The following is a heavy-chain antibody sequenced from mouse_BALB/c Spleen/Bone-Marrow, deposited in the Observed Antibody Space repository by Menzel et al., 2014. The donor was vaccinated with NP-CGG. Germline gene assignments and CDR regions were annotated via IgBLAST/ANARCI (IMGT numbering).Heavy chain of an antibody. D-gene: IGHD1-1*01. CDR2: IDPANGNT. J-gene: IGHJ2*01. CDR3: AYGSSYDYFDY. CDR1: GFNIKDTY. V-gene: IGHV14-3*02. Sequence: VQLQQSGAKLVKPGASVKLSCTASGFNIKDTYMHWVKQRPEQGLEWIGRIDPANGNTKYDPKFQGKATITADTSSNTAYLQLSSLTSEDTAVYYCAYGSSYDYFDYWGQGTTLTVSS.